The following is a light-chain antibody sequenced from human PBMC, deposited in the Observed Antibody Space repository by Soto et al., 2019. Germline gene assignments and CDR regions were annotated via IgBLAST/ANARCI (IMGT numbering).Light chain of an antibody. J-gene: IGKJ1*01. CDR2: AAS. CDR3: QQYGSSSWT. V-gene: IGKV3-20*01. Sequence: EIVLTQSPGTLSLSPGERATLSCRASQSVSSSYLAWYQQKPGQAHRLLIYAASSRATGIPDRFSGSGSGTDFTLTISRLEPEDFAVYYCQQYGSSSWTFGQGTTVEIK. CDR1: QSVSSSY.